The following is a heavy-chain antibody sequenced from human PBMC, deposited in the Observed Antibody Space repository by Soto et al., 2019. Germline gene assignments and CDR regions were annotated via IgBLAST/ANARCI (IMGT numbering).Heavy chain of an antibody. CDR3: PRTFGAAAAGMDV. CDR2: IKQDGSEK. D-gene: IGHD6-13*01. V-gene: IGHV3-7*01. CDR1: GFTFSSYW. Sequence: PGWSLRLSCAASGFTFSSYWMSWVRHAPGKGLEWVANIKQDGSEKYYVDSVKGRFTISRDNAKNSLYLQMNSLRAEDTAVYYCPRTFGAAAAGMDVWGQGTQVTVSS. J-gene: IGHJ6*02.